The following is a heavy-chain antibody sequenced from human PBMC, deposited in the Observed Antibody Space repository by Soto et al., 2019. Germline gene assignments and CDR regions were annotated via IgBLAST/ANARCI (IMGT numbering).Heavy chain of an antibody. D-gene: IGHD6-13*01. CDR1: GGSFSGYY. V-gene: IGHV4-34*01. J-gene: IGHJ4*02. CDR2: INHSGST. Sequence: QVQLQQWGAGLLKPSETLSLTCAVYGGSFSGYYWSWIRQPPGKGLEWIGEINHSGSTNYNPSLKSRVTISVDTSKNQFSLKLSSVTAADTAVYYCARGRKDYSRSWYVDWGQGTLVTVSS. CDR3: ARGRKDYSRSWYVD.